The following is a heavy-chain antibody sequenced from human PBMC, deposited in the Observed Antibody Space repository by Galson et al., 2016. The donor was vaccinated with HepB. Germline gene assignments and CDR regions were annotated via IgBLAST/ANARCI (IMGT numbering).Heavy chain of an antibody. V-gene: IGHV1-18*01. CDR3: ACQPGTRSLHY. J-gene: IGHJ4*02. D-gene: IGHD1/OR15-1a*01. CDR2: ISTYNGNT. Sequence: SVKVSCKAASYTFTRYGVSWVRQAPGQGLEWMGWISTYNGNTKYAQKLQGSVTMTTDTSTSTAYMELRGLRSDDAAVYYCACQPGTRSLHYWGQGTLVTVSS. CDR1: SYTFTRYG.